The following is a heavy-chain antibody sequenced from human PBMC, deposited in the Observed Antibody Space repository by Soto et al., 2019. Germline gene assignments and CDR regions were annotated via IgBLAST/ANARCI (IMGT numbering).Heavy chain of an antibody. V-gene: IGHV3-72*01. CDR1: GGSFSVYY. CDR2: IRNKANSYTT. CDR3: ARYSGSNTRAFDI. D-gene: IGHD1-26*01. Sequence: LSLTCAVYGGSFSVYYCSWIRQSPGKGLEWVGRIRNKANSYTTEYAASVKGRFIISRDDSKNSLYLQMNSLRTEDTALYYCARYSGSNTRAFDIWGQGTMVTVSS. J-gene: IGHJ3*02.